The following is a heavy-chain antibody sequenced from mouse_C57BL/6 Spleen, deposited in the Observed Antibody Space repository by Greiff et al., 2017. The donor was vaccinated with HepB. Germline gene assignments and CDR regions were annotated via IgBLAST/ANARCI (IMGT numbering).Heavy chain of an antibody. D-gene: IGHD3-1*01. J-gene: IGHJ3*01. Sequence: EVKLMESGAELVRPGASVKLSCTASGFNIKDDYMHWVKQRPEQGLEWIGWIDPENGDTEYASKFQGKATITADTSSNTAYLQLSSLTSEDTAVYYCTSGYRFAYWGQGTLVTVSA. CDR1: GFNIKDDY. CDR3: TSGYRFAY. V-gene: IGHV14-4*01. CDR2: IDPENGDT.